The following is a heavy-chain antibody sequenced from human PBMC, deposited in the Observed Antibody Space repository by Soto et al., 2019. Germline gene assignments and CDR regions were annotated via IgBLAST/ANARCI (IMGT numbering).Heavy chain of an antibody. J-gene: IGHJ3*02. CDR3: ASDVEEWLRSPDAFDI. CDR1: GYTFTSYG. V-gene: IGHV1-18*04. Sequence: QVQLVQSGAEVKKPGASVKVSCKASGYTFTSYGISWVRQAPGQGLEWVGWISAYNGNTNYTQKLQDRVTMTTDTATSTAYMEMRSLRSGDTAVYYCASDVEEWLRSPDAFDIWGQGTMVTVSS. CDR2: ISAYNGNT. D-gene: IGHD5-12*01.